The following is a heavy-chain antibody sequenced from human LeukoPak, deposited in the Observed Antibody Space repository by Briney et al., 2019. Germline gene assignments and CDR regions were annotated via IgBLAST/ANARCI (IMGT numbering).Heavy chain of an antibody. CDR1: GYTFTSYY. J-gene: IGHJ4*02. Sequence: ASVKVSYKASGYTFTSYYMHWVRQAAGQGLEWMGIINPSGGSTSYAQKFQGRVTMTRDTSTSTVYMELSSLRSEDTAVYYCARDVEATVIGGYLDYWVQGSLVTVSS. CDR2: INPSGGST. V-gene: IGHV1-46*01. D-gene: IGHD4-11*01. CDR3: ARDVEATVIGGYLDY.